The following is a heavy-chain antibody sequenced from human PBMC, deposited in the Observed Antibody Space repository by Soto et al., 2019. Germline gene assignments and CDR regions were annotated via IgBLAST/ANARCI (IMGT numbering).Heavy chain of an antibody. CDR2: IYYSGST. CDR3: ARGEVYYYDSSGYYRANDAFDI. D-gene: IGHD3-22*01. J-gene: IGHJ3*02. CDR1: GGSISSYY. Sequence: PSETLSLTCTVSGGSISSYYWSWIRQPPGKGLEWIGYIYYSGSTNYNPSLKSRVTISVDTSKNQFSLKLSSVTAADTAVYYCARGEVYYYDSSGYYRANDAFDIWGQGTMVTVSS. V-gene: IGHV4-59*12.